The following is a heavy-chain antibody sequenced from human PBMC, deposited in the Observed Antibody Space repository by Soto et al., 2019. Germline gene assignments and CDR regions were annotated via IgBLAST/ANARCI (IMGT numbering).Heavy chain of an antibody. CDR2: LHATRGT. CDR1: GGSISGFY. Sequence: SETLSLTCTVSGGSISGFYWSWIRQPAGKRLEWIGRLHATRGTNFNPSLENRVTMSVDTSKNQFSLRLTSVTAADTAVYYCARAGGFLEWLTGDYFDYWGQGILVTV. D-gene: IGHD3-3*01. J-gene: IGHJ4*02. CDR3: ARAGGFLEWLTGDYFDY. V-gene: IGHV4-4*07.